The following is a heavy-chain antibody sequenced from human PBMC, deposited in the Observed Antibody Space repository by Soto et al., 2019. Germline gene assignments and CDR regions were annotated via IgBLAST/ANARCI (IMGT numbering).Heavy chain of an antibody. CDR3: AKHSGSYSWGWCDP. CDR1: GFTFSTYA. Sequence: EVQLLESGGGLVQPGGSLRLSCAASGFTFSTYAMSWVRQAPGKGLEWVSGISGSGGSTYYADSVKGRFTISRDNSKNTLYLQMNSLRAEDMAVYYCAKHSGSYSWGWCDPWGQGTLVTVSS. CDR2: ISGSGGST. J-gene: IGHJ5*02. D-gene: IGHD1-26*01. V-gene: IGHV3-23*01.